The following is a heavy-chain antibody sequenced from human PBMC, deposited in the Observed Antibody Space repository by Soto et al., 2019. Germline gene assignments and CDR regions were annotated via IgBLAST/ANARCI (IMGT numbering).Heavy chain of an antibody. J-gene: IGHJ6*02. V-gene: IGHV3-49*03. Sequence: GGSLRLSCTASGFTFGDYAMSWFRQAPGKGLEWVGFIRSKAYGGTTEYAASVKGRFTISRDDSKSIAQLQMNSLKTEDTAVYYCTSDAFSFLSGLPAVWGRGTTVTVSS. CDR1: GFTFGDYA. D-gene: IGHD2-2*01. CDR3: TSDAFSFLSGLPAV. CDR2: IRSKAYGGTT.